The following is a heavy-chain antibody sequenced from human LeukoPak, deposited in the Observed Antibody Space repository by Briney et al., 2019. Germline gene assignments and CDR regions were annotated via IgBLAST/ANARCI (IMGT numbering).Heavy chain of an antibody. CDR2: ISGSGGST. D-gene: IGHD5-18*01. Sequence: GGSLRLSCAASGFTFSSYAMSWVRQAPGKGLEWVSAISGSGGSTYYADSVKGRFTISRVNSKNTLYLQMNSLRAEDTAVYYCAKASGGGYSYGLIDYWGQGTLVTVSS. J-gene: IGHJ4*02. CDR1: GFTFSSYA. CDR3: AKASGGGYSYGLIDY. V-gene: IGHV3-23*01.